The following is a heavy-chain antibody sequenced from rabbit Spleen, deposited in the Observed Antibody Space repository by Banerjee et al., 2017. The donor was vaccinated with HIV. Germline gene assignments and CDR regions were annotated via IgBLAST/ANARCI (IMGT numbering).Heavy chain of an antibody. CDR1: GVSFSGSSY. CDR2: IDSGSSGFT. CDR3: ARDTSSSFSSYGMDL. Sequence: QSLEESGGDLVKPGASLTLTCTASGVSFSGSSYMCWVRQAPGKGLEWIACIDSGSSGFTYFASWAKGRFTISKTASTTVTLHMTSLTAADTATYFCARDTSSSFSSYGMDLWGPGTLVTVS. J-gene: IGHJ6*01. D-gene: IGHD1-1*01. V-gene: IGHV1S40*01.